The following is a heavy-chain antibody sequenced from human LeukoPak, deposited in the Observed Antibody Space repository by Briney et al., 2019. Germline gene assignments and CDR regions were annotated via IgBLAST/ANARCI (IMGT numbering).Heavy chain of an antibody. V-gene: IGHV3-9*01. J-gene: IGHJ3*02. CDR2: ISWNSGSI. D-gene: IGHD3-22*01. Sequence: GGSLRLSCAASGFTFDDYAMHWVRQAPGKGLEWVSGISWNSGSIGYADSVKGRFTISRDNAKNSLYLQMNSLRAEDTALYYCAKGSSGYYLDALDIWGQGTMVTVSS. CDR1: GFTFDDYA. CDR3: AKGSSGYYLDALDI.